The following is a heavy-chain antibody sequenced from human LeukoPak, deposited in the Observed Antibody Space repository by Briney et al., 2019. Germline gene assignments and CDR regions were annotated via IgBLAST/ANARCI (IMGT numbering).Heavy chain of an antibody. CDR2: ISAYNGNT. CDR3: ARRQVVVGSMGV. J-gene: IGHJ6*02. CDR1: GYTFTSYG. V-gene: IGHV1-18*01. Sequence: ASVKVSCKASGYTFTSYGISWVRQAPGQGLEWMGWISAYNGNTNYAQKLQGRVTMTTDTSTRTAYMELRRLRSDDTAVYYCARRQVVVGSMGVWGQGTTVTVSS. D-gene: IGHD2-2*01.